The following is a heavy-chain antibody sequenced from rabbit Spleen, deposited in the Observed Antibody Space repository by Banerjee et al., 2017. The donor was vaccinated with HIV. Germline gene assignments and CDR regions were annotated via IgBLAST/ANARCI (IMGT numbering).Heavy chain of an antibody. J-gene: IGHJ6*01. CDR3: ARDTGSSFSTYGMDL. D-gene: IGHD8-1*01. Sequence: VKSGGRLVQPGASLPLTCKASGCDLRNYNYMRWVHQAPGKGLEWIACIDSGSRDFIYYASWAKGRFTISKTSSTTVTLQMTSLTVADTATYFCARDTGSSFSTYGMDLWGPGTLVTVS. CDR2: IDSGSRDFI. V-gene: IGHV1S40*01. CDR1: GCDLRNYNY.